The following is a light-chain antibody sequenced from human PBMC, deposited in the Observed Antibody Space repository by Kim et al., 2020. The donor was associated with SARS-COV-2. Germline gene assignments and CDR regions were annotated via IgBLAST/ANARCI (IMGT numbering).Light chain of an antibody. CDR3: HQPNNGWT. Sequence: SSAPGERATRSCRASQSVSSSLAWYQQKPGQTPRVVIYDASNRATGIPARFSGSGSGTDFTLTISSLEPEDFAVYYCHQPNNGWTFGQGTKVDIK. CDR1: QSVSSS. V-gene: IGKV3-11*01. J-gene: IGKJ1*01. CDR2: DAS.